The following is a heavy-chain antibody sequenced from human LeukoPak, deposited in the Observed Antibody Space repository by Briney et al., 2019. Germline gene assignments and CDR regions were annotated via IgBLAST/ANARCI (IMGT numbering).Heavy chain of an antibody. D-gene: IGHD4-11*01. J-gene: IGHJ4*02. CDR2: IYYTGST. V-gene: IGHV4-59*08. Sequence: SETLSLTCTVSGGSISSYYWSWIRQPPGKGLEWIGYIYYTGSTNYNYSLRSRVTISVDTSKNQFPLKLSSVTAADTAVYYCARQQDYSDYEVYYFDYWGQGTLVTVSS. CDR1: GGSISSYY. CDR3: ARQQDYSDYEVYYFDY.